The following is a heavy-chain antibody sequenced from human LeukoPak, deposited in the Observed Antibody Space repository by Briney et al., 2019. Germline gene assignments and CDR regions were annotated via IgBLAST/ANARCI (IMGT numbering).Heavy chain of an antibody. CDR2: IYTSGST. Sequence: SETLSLTCTVSGGSISSGSYYWSWIRQPAGKGLEWIGRIYTSGSTNYNPSLKSRVTISVDTSKNQFSLKLRSVTAADTAVYYCAARGRAPRYYYYMDVWGKGTTVTVSS. V-gene: IGHV4-61*02. J-gene: IGHJ6*03. CDR1: GGSISSGSYY. CDR3: AARGRAPRYYYYMDV.